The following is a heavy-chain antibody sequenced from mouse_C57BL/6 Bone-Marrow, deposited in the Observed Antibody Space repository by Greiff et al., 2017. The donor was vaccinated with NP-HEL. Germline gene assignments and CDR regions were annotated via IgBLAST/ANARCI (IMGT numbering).Heavy chain of an antibody. D-gene: IGHD2-4*01. J-gene: IGHJ3*01. Sequence: EVKVVESGGGLVKPGGSLKLSCAASGFTFSSYAMSWVRQTPEKRLEWVATISDGGSYTYYPDNVKGRFTISRDNAKNNLYLQMSHLKSEDTAMYYCAREFPIYYDYDVGFAYWGQGTLVTVSA. CDR1: GFTFSSYA. CDR2: ISDGGSYT. CDR3: AREFPIYYDYDVGFAY. V-gene: IGHV5-4*01.